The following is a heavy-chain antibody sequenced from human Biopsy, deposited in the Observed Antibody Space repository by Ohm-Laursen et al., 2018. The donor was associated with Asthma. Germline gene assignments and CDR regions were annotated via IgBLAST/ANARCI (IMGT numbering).Heavy chain of an antibody. Sequence: SVKVACKTSGYTFNSAGITWVRQAPGQGLEWMGWISVYNGNTKVAQKLQDRVTMITDTSASTAYMELRSLRSDDTAVYFCARAVDYSHYYGIDVWGQGTTVTVS. CDR1: GYTFNSAG. J-gene: IGHJ6*02. D-gene: IGHD3-10*01. CDR2: ISVYNGNT. CDR3: ARAVDYSHYYGIDV. V-gene: IGHV1-18*01.